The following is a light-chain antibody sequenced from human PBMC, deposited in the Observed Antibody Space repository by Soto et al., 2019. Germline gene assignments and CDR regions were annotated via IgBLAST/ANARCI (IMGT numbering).Light chain of an antibody. CDR1: QSVFQSPNNKNY. CDR3: QQYYSTPLT. V-gene: IGKV4-1*01. J-gene: IGKJ4*01. Sequence: DIVMTQSPDSLTVSLGERATINCKSSQSVFQSPNNKNYLAWYQQRPGQPPKLLIYWASTRQSGVPDRFSGSGSGTDFTLTISSLQAEDVALYYCQQYYSTPLTFGGGTKVDIK. CDR2: WAS.